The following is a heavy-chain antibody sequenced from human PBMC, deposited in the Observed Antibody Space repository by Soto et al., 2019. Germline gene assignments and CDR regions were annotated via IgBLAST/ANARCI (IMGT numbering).Heavy chain of an antibody. CDR2: VIPIFQTP. Sequence: QAQLVQSGAEVKKPGSSVKVSCKASGGRFSDYTINWVRQAPGQGLEWMGGVIPIFQTPTYAQNFQGRVTITADESTSTAYMELNSLTSGDTAVYYCARVSRGPIDNWGQGTLVTVSS. CDR3: ARVSRGPIDN. D-gene: IGHD3-10*01. J-gene: IGHJ4*02. CDR1: GGRFSDYT. V-gene: IGHV1-69*01.